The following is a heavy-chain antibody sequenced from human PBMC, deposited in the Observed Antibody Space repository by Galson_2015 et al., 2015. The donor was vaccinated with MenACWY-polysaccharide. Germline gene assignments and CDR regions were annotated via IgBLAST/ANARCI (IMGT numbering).Heavy chain of an antibody. V-gene: IGHV7-4-1*02. CDR1: GYTSNTYA. D-gene: IGHD4-17*01. Sequence: SVKVSCKASGYTSNTYAMNWERQAPGQGLEWVGGIITNTGNPTYAQGFTGRFVFSLDASVSTAYLQISSLKAEGTAVYYCARDPKQKPTTVPTGRSDYWGQGTLVTVSS. CDR3: ARDPKQKPTTVPTGRSDY. J-gene: IGHJ4*02. CDR2: IITNTGNP.